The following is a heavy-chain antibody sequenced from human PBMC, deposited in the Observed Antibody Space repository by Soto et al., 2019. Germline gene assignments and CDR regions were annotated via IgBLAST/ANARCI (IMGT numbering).Heavy chain of an antibody. V-gene: IGHV3-64D*06. CDR1: GVTFSMFS. J-gene: IGHJ5*02. D-gene: IGHD4-17*01. Sequence: XGSLILSCSASGVTFSMFSMHWVRQAPGKGLEYVSGISSNGDSTYYADSVKGRFTISRDNSKNTLYLQMSSLRAVDTAVYYCVHPRSTVQIPPTWGQGTLVTVSS. CDR2: ISSNGDST. CDR3: VHPRSTVQIPPT.